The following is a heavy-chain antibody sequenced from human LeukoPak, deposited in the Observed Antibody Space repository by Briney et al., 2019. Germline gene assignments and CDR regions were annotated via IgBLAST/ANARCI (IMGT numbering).Heavy chain of an antibody. CDR2: INPNSGAT. V-gene: IGHV1-2*02. CDR3: ARDGACSSASCQNFDY. D-gene: IGHD2-2*01. CDR1: GYTFTGYY. Sequence: ASVKVSCKASGYTFTGYYMHRVRQAPGQGLESMGWINPNSGATSYPQKFQGRVTMTRDTSISTAYVELSRLRSDDTAVYYCARDGACSSASCQNFDYWGQGTLVTVSS. J-gene: IGHJ4*02.